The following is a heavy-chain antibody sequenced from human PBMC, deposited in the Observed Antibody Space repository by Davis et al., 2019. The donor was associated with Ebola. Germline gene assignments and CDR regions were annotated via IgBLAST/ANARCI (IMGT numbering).Heavy chain of an antibody. CDR3: AREGGLGDGMDV. J-gene: IGHJ6*04. V-gene: IGHV4-31*11. CDR1: GGSISSGGYY. CDR2: IYYSGST. Sequence: PSETLSLTCAVSGGSISSGGYYWSWIRQHPGKGLEWIGYIYYSGSTYYNPSLKSRVTISVDTSKNQFSLKLSSVTAADTAVYYCAREGGLGDGMDVWGKGTTVTVSS. D-gene: IGHD3-16*01.